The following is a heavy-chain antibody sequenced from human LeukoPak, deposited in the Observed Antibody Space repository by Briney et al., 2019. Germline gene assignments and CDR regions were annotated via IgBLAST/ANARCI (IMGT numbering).Heavy chain of an antibody. V-gene: IGHV4-59*01. CDR2: IYSSGST. Sequence: SETLSLTCTVSGGSISGYYWNWIRQPPGKGLEWIGHIYSSGSTSYNPSLKSRVTTSVDTSKKQISLRLSYVTAADTAMYYCARGGDYDTSDYYYVHAFDIWGQGTMVTVSS. J-gene: IGHJ3*02. CDR1: GGSISGYY. D-gene: IGHD3-22*01. CDR3: ARGGDYDTSDYYYVHAFDI.